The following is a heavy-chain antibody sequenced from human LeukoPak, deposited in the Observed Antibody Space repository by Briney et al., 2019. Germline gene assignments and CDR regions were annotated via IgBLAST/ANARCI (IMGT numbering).Heavy chain of an antibody. CDR3: AKDRDGSSSSVLDY. CDR1: GLTFNNYA. D-gene: IGHD6-6*01. Sequence: GSPRLSCEASGLTFNNYAMHWVRQSSGKGLEWGSGIGSSGGGTYYADSVKGRFTISRDNSKNTLYLQMNSLRAEDTAVYYCAKDRDGSSSSVLDYWGQGTLVTVSS. V-gene: IGHV3-23*01. J-gene: IGHJ4*02. CDR2: IGSSGGGT.